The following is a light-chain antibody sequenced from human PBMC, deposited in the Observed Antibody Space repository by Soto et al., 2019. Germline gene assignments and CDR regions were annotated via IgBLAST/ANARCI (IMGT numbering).Light chain of an antibody. Sequence: EIVMTQSPATLSVSPGERATLSCRASQSVSSNLAWYQQKPGQTPRLLIYGASTRATGIPARFSGSGSGTEFTLTIGSLQSEDFAVYYCQQYNNWPPLTFGGGTRLEI. CDR2: GAS. CDR3: QQYNNWPPLT. V-gene: IGKV3-15*01. CDR1: QSVSSN. J-gene: IGKJ5*01.